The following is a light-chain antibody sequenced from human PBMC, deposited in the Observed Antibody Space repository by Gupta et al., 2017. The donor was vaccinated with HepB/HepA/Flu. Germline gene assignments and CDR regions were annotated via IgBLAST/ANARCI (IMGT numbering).Light chain of an antibody. CDR2: DFS. J-gene: IGLJ2*01. CDR3: SSYTSTSTQVV. CDR1: SRDIGGYNF. Sequence: QSALTQVASVSGSPGQSLTISCTGTSRDIGGYNFVSWYQQHPGKAPKFMIYDFSNRPSGVSTRFSGSKSANTASLTISGLQAEDEADYYCSSYTSTSTQVVFGGGTKLTVL. V-gene: IGLV2-14*03.